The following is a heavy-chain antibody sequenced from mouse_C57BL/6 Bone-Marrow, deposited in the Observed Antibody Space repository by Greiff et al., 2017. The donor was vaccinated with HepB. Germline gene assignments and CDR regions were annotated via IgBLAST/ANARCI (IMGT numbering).Heavy chain of an antibody. D-gene: IGHD1-1*01. CDR3: ARWGRYYYGSSGDSFDN. Sequence: QVQLQQSGAELARPGASVKLSCKASGYTFTSYGISWVKQRTGQGLEWIGEIYPRSGNTYYNEKFKGKATLTADKSSSTAYMELRSLTSEDSAVYFCARWGRYYYGSSGDSFDNWGQGTTLTESS. V-gene: IGHV1-81*01. J-gene: IGHJ2*01. CDR1: GYTFTSYG. CDR2: IYPRSGNT.